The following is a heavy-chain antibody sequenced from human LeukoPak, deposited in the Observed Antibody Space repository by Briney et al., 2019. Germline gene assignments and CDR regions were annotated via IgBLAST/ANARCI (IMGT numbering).Heavy chain of an antibody. J-gene: IGHJ4*02. CDR3: ARAFGWAIDY. CDR2: TRNKANSYTT. CDR1: RFTFSDHY. V-gene: IGHV3-72*01. Sequence: PGGSLRLSCAASRFTFSDHYMDWVRQAPGKGLEWVGRTRNKANSYTTEYAASVKGRFTISRDDSKNSLYLQMNSLKTEDTAVYYCARAFGWAIDYWGQGTLVTVSS. D-gene: IGHD6-19*01.